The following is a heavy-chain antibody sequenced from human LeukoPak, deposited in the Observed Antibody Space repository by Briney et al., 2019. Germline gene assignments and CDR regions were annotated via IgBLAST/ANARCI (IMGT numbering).Heavy chain of an antibody. CDR2: ISWNSGSI. CDR1: GFTFDDYA. J-gene: IGHJ5*02. CDR3: AREPWSSYCTSTSCYVGWFVP. V-gene: IGHV3-9*01. Sequence: GGSLRLSCAASGFTFDDYAMHWVRQAPGKGLEWVSGISWNSGSIVYADSVKGRFTISRDNSKNTLYLQMNSLRAEDTAVYYCAREPWSSYCTSTSCYVGWFVPWGQGPLVTVSS. D-gene: IGHD2-2*01.